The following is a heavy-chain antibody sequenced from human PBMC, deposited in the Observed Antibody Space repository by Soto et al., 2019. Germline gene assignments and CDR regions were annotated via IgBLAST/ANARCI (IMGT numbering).Heavy chain of an antibody. D-gene: IGHD2-15*01. CDR3: ARDRAPYEDSD. CDR1: GFTFSSYS. CDR2: ISSSSSYI. J-gene: IGHJ4*02. V-gene: IGHV3-21*01. Sequence: EVQLVESGGGLVKPGASLRLSCAASGFTFSSYSMNWLRQAPGKGLELVSSISSSSSYIYYADSVKGRFTISRDNAKNSLYMQMTRLRAEDTAVYYCARDRAPYEDSDGGQGGLVAV.